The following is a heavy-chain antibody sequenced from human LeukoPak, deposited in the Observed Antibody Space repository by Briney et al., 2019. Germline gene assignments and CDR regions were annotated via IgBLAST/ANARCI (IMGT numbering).Heavy chain of an antibody. CDR3: ARRGDGGRSFDY. D-gene: IGHD4-23*01. J-gene: IGHJ4*02. V-gene: IGHV3-53*01. CDR2: IYVDGRT. Sequence: GGSLRLSCAASGFTVGTSYMSWVRQAPGKGLEWVSLIYVDGRTYYADSVKGRFTISRDNSKNTLYLQVSSLRAEDTAVYYCARRGDGGRSFDYWGQGTLVTVSS. CDR1: GFTVGTSY.